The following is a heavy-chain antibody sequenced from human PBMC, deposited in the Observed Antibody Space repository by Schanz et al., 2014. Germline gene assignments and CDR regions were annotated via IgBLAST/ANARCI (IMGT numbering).Heavy chain of an antibody. J-gene: IGHJ6*02. V-gene: IGHV3-23*04. CDR2: ISHSGGSK. Sequence: VQLVESGGGLVKPGRSLRLSCAASGFTFSSYAMTWVRQAPGKGLEWVSSISHSGGSKYYADSVKGRFTISRDNSENTLYRQMNSLSADDTAVFYCAKGMGYCSGGTCYDYYYYGLDVWGQGTTVTVSS. CDR3: AKGMGYCSGGTCYDYYYYGLDV. CDR1: GFTFSSYA. D-gene: IGHD2-15*01.